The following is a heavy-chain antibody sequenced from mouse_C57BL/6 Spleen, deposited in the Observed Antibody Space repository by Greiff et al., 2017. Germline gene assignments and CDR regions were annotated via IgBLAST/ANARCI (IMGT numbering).Heavy chain of an antibody. J-gene: IGHJ3*01. D-gene: IGHD2-3*01. CDR1: GYAFPNYL. CDR3: ARSGYSFQAWFAY. Sequence: QVQLQQSGAELVRPGTSVKVSCKASGYAFPNYLIEWVKQRPGQGLEWIGVINPGSGGTNYNEKFKGKATLTADKSSSTAYMQLSSLTSEDSAVYFCARSGYSFQAWFAYWGQGTLVTVSA. V-gene: IGHV1-54*01. CDR2: INPGSGGT.